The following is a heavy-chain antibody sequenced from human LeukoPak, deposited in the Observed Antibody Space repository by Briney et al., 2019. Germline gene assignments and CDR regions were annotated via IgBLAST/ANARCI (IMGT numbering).Heavy chain of an antibody. CDR3: ARGKYSSSSNDY. CDR1: GGSISGYY. Sequence: SETLTLTCAVSGGSISGYYWGWIRQPPGKGLEWIGYIYYTGSTKYNTSLESRVTISVDTSNNHFSLKLSSATAADTAVYYCARGKYSSSSNDYWGQGTLVTVSS. CDR2: IYYTGST. V-gene: IGHV4-59*08. J-gene: IGHJ4*02. D-gene: IGHD6-13*01.